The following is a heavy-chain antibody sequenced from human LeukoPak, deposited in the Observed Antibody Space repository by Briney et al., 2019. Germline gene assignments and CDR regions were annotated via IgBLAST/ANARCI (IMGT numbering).Heavy chain of an antibody. CDR3: VKGRYGTGWDF. CDR2: ITSDGENT. V-gene: IGHV3-64D*06. Sequence: GGSRRLSCSASGFSFSTHNMHCVRPAPGQGLGFVSGITSDGENTDYLDFVKGRFTITRDNSKNTLYLHMTSLRPEDTAVYFCVKGRYGTGWDFWGPGTLVIVSS. D-gene: IGHD3-10*01. J-gene: IGHJ4*02. CDR1: GFSFSTHN.